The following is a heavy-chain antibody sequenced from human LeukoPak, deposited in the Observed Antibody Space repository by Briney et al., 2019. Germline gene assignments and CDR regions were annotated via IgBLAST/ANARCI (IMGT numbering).Heavy chain of an antibody. D-gene: IGHD3-16*01. CDR2: IRNDGSNK. J-gene: IGHJ4*02. V-gene: IGHV3-30*02. CDR3: GRDPDHGAVDY. Sequence: GGSLRLSCAASGFIFSSYGMHWVRQAPGKGLEWVAFIRNDGSNKYYADSVKGRFTISRDNSKNTLYLQMNSLRVEDTAVYYCGRDPDHGAVDYWDQGTLVTVSS. CDR1: GFIFSSYG.